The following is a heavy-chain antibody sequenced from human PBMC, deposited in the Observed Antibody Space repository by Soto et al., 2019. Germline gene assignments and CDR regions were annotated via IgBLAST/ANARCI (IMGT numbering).Heavy chain of an antibody. CDR2: IIPIFGTA. Sequence: SVKVSCKASGGTFSSYAISWVRQAPGQGLEWMGGIIPIFGTANYAQKFQGRVTITADESTSTAYMELSSLRSEDTAVYYCATVYYYDSSGYYYSLGYWGQGTLVTVSS. V-gene: IGHV1-69*13. J-gene: IGHJ4*02. D-gene: IGHD3-22*01. CDR3: ATVYYYDSSGYYYSLGY. CDR1: GGTFSSYA.